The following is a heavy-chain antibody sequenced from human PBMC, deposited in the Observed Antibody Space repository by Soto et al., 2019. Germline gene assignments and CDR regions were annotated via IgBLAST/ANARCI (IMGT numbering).Heavy chain of an antibody. CDR2: IKQDGSAK. CDR3: ARGGRSITDFDSLSW. D-gene: IGHD1-20*01. Sequence: PGGSLRLSCAASGFTFSSYWMSWVRQAPGKGLEWVANIKQDGSAKYYVDSVRGRFTISRDNAKTLLYLQMNNLRAEDTAVYYCARGGRSITDFDSLSWGGQGTLVTVSS. V-gene: IGHV3-7*01. CDR1: GFTFSSYW. J-gene: IGHJ4*02.